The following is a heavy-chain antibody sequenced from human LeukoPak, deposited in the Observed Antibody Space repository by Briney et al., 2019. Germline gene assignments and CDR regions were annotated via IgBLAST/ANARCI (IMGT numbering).Heavy chain of an antibody. J-gene: IGHJ6*03. CDR3: ARVYSSGWYGGSYYYYMDV. Sequence: PGGSLRLSCVASGFTFSNYWMSWVRQAPGKGLEWVANIKQDGSEKYYVDSVKGRFTISRDNAKNSLYLQMNSLRAEDTAVYYCARVYSSGWYGGSYYYYMDVWGKGTTVTVSS. D-gene: IGHD6-19*01. CDR1: GFTFSNYW. CDR2: IKQDGSEK. V-gene: IGHV3-7*01.